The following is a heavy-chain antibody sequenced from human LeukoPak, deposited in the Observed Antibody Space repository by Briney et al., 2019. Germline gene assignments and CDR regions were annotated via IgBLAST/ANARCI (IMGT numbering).Heavy chain of an antibody. CDR3: AKNMVRGVIKHYGMDV. CDR1: GFTFSSYA. D-gene: IGHD3-10*01. J-gene: IGHJ6*04. Sequence: GGSLRLSCAAYGFTFSSYAMSCVSQAQGKGLEWVSAISGSGGSTYYADSVKGRFTISRDNSKNTLYLQMNSLRAEDTAVYYCAKNMVRGVIKHYGMDVWGKGTTVTVSS. CDR2: ISGSGGST. V-gene: IGHV3-23*01.